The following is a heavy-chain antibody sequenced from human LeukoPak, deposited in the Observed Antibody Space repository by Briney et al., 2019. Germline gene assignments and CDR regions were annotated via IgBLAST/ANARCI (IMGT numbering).Heavy chain of an antibody. Sequence: GASVKVSCKASGFTLTDYIHWVRQDPRQGLQWMGWIKHNSGDTDYAQKFQGRVTMTRDTSISTVYMELSSLRSDDTAVYYCARADSVPAGDYHYWYMDVWGKGTTVTVSS. CDR1: GFTLTDY. D-gene: IGHD2-2*01. J-gene: IGHJ6*03. CDR2: IKHNSGDT. V-gene: IGHV1-2*02. CDR3: ARADSVPAGDYHYWYMDV.